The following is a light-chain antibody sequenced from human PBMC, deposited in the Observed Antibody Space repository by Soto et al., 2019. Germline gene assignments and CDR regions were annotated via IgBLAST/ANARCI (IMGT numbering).Light chain of an antibody. J-gene: IGKJ1*01. V-gene: IGKV3-20*01. CDR1: QSVSSY. Sequence: SPGERATLSCRASQSVSSYLAWYQQKPGQAPRLLIYDASSRATGIPDRFSGSGSGTDFTLTISRLEPEDFAVYYCQQYGSSSWTFGQGTKVDIK. CDR3: QQYGSSSWT. CDR2: DAS.